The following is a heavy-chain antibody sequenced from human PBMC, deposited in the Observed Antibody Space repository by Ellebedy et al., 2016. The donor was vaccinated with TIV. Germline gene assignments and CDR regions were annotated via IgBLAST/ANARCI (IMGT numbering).Heavy chain of an antibody. D-gene: IGHD2-2*02. CDR3: ARLVRPVPAAIYYYYYYMDV. J-gene: IGHJ6*03. CDR1: GGSISSSSYY. CDR2: IYYSGST. Sequence: SETLSLTXTVSGGSISSSSYYWGWIRQPPGKGLEWIGSIYYSGSTYYNPSLKSRVTISVDTSKNQFSLKLSSVTAADTAVYYCARLVRPVPAAIYYYYYYMDVWGKGTTVTVSS. V-gene: IGHV4-39*07.